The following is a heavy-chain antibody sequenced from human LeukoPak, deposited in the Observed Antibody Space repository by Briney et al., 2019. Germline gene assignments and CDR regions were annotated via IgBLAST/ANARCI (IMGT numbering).Heavy chain of an antibody. J-gene: IGHJ4*02. V-gene: IGHV3-53*05. CDR1: GFTVSSNY. D-gene: IGHD3-22*01. CDR2: IYSGGST. Sequence: GGSLRLSCAASGFTVSSNYMSWVRQAPGKGLEWVSVIYSGGSTYYADSVKGRFTISRDNSKNTLYLQMNSLRAEDTAVYYCAKVTLDYYDSSGYPFFPFDYWGQGTLVTVSS. CDR3: AKVTLDYYDSSGYPFFPFDY.